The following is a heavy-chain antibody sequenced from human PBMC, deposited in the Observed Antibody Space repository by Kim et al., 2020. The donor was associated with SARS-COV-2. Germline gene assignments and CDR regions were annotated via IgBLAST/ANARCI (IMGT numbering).Heavy chain of an antibody. D-gene: IGHD3-22*01. Sequence: GGSLRLSCVVSGLIFKSYGMSWVRQAPGRGLEWVSAISGSGYNTYYADSVKGRLTISRDNSKNTLFLQMNSLRAEDTALYYCAKGDSSGYYSLFDYWGQGTLVTVSS. CDR3: AKGDSSGYYSLFDY. CDR1: GLIFKSYG. J-gene: IGHJ4*01. V-gene: IGHV3-23*01. CDR2: ISGSGYNT.